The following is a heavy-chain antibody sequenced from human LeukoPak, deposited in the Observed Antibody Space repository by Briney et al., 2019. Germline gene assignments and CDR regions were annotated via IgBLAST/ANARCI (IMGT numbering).Heavy chain of an antibody. CDR1: GFTVSSNY. Sequence: PGGSLRLSCAAPGFTVSSNYMSWVRQAPGKGLEWVSVIYSGGSTYYADSVKGRFTISRDNSKNTLYLQMNSLRAEDTAVYYCARTYYYDSSGYYTAPYYFDYWGQGTLVTVSS. CDR3: ARTYYYDSSGYYTAPYYFDY. J-gene: IGHJ4*02. V-gene: IGHV3-66*01. CDR2: IYSGGST. D-gene: IGHD3-22*01.